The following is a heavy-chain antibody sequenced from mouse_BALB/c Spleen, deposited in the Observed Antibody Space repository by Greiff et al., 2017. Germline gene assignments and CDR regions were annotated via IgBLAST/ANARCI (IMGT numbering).Heavy chain of an antibody. CDR1: GFTFSSFG. J-gene: IGHJ3*01. D-gene: IGHD1-1*01. Sequence: VQLQQSGGGLVQPGGSRKLSCAASGFTFSSFGMHWVRQAPEKGLEWVAYISSGSSTIYYADTVKGRFTISRDNPKNTLFLQMTSLRSEDTAMYDCARDYYGSSYYWGQGTLVTVSA. V-gene: IGHV5-17*02. CDR2: ISSGSSTI. CDR3: ARDYYGSSYY.